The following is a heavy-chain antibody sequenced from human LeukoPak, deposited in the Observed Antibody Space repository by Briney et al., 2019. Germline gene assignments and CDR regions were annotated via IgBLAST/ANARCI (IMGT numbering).Heavy chain of an antibody. CDR1: GLIFSSYW. J-gene: IGHJ4*02. D-gene: IGHD1-14*01. V-gene: IGHV3-7*04. CDR2: IKEDGSEK. CDR3: ARDDGFRSVDY. Sequence: GGSLRLSCTASGLIFSSYWMSWVRQAPGKGLEWVANIKEDGSEKYYVDSVKGRFTGSRDNAKNSLYLQMNSLRAEDTAVYYCARDDGFRSVDYWGQGSLVTVSS.